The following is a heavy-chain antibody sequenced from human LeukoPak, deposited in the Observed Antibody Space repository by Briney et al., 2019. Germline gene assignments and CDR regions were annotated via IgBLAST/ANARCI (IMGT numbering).Heavy chain of an antibody. CDR3: ARRGPPSSYDFDY. Sequence: SETLSLTCTVSGDSISSSTYYWGWIRQPPGEGLEWIANIYYSGSTYYNPSLKSRVTISIDTSKNQFSLRLSSVTAADTAVYYCARRGPPSSYDFDYWGQGTLVTVSS. CDR1: GDSISSSTYY. J-gene: IGHJ4*02. V-gene: IGHV4-39*01. D-gene: IGHD3-10*01. CDR2: IYYSGST.